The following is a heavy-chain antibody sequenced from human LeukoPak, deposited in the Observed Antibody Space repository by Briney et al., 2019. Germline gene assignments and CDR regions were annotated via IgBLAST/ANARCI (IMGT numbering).Heavy chain of an antibody. CDR3: ASSNGVPAASAFDY. CDR1: GFTFSSYG. V-gene: IGHV3-30*03. D-gene: IGHD2-2*01. J-gene: IGHJ4*02. Sequence: GGSLRLSCAASGFTFSSYGMHWVRQAPGKGLEWVAVISYDGSNKYYADSVKGRFTISRDNSKNTLYLQMNSLRAEDTAVYYCASSNGVPAASAFDYWGQGTLVTVSS. CDR2: ISYDGSNK.